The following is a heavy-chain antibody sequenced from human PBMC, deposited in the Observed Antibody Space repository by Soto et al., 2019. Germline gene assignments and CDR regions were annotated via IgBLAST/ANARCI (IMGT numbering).Heavy chain of an antibody. Sequence: ASVKLSCKASGYTFTSYAMHWVRQAPGQRLEWMGWINAGNGDTKYSQRFQGRVTITRDTSASTAYMELSSLRSEDTAVYYCARTYDFWSGYYSPNWFDPWGQGTLVTVSS. V-gene: IGHV1-3*01. CDR1: GYTFTSYA. D-gene: IGHD3-3*01. J-gene: IGHJ5*02. CDR2: INAGNGDT. CDR3: ARTYDFWSGYYSPNWFDP.